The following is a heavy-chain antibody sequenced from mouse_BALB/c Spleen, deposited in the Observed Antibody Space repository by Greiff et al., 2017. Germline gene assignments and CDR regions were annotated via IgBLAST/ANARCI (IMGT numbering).Heavy chain of an antibody. CDR1: GFSLTSYG. Sequence: QVQLKESGPGLVQPSQSLSITCTVSGFSLTSYGVHWVRQSPGKGLEWLGVIWSGGSTDYNAAFISRLSISKDNSKSQVFFKMNSLQANDTAIYYCARMGNYWYFDVWGAGTTVTVSS. J-gene: IGHJ1*01. CDR3: ARMGNYWYFDV. CDR2: IWSGGST. D-gene: IGHD2-1*01. V-gene: IGHV2-2*02.